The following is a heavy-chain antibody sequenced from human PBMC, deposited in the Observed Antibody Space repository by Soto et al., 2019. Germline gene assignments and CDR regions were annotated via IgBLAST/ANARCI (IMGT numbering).Heavy chain of an antibody. CDR3: ARGTTSGYDFWYFDY. Sequence: SGPTLVNPTQTLTLTCTFSGFSLSTSGMRVSWICQPPGKALEWLARIDWDDDKFYSTSLKTRLTISKDTSKNQVVLTMTNMDPVDTATYYCARGTTSGYDFWYFDYWGQGTLVTVSS. V-gene: IGHV2-70*04. CDR1: GFSLSTSGMR. CDR2: IDWDDDK. J-gene: IGHJ4*02. D-gene: IGHD5-12*01.